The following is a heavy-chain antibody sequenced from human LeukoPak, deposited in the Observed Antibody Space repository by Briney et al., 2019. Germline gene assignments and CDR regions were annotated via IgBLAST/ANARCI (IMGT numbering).Heavy chain of an antibody. CDR3: AKGAYDYIEIAYFDY. J-gene: IGHJ4*02. D-gene: IGHD5-12*01. Sequence: GGSLRLSCVASGFSFNNYAMNWVRQAPGKGLEWVSLIIGSSGSTFYADSMKGRFTISRDKSKNTLYLQMNSLRADDTAVYYCAKGAYDYIEIAYFDYWGQGSLVTVSS. CDR1: GFSFNNYA. V-gene: IGHV3-23*01. CDR2: IIGSSGST.